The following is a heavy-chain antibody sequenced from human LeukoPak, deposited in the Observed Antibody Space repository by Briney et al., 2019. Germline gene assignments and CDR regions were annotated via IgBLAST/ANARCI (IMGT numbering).Heavy chain of an antibody. Sequence: GGSLRLSCAASGFTFSSYWMHWVRQIPGRGLVWVSRINSEGSSTTYADSVKGRFTISRDNAKNTLYLQMNSLRAEDTAVYYCARGAGYNYPYYFDYWGQGTLVTVSS. J-gene: IGHJ4*02. CDR1: GFTFSSYW. CDR3: ARGAGYNYPYYFDY. D-gene: IGHD5-24*01. V-gene: IGHV3-74*03. CDR2: INSEGSST.